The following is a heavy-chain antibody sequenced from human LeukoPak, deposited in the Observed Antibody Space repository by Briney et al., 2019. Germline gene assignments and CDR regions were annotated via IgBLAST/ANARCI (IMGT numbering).Heavy chain of an antibody. CDR1: GFTFSSYA. D-gene: IGHD3-22*01. Sequence: GGSLRLSCAASGFTFSSYAMSWVRQAPGKGLEWVSAISGSGGSTYYADSVKGRFTISRDNSKNTLYLQMNSLRAEDTAVYYRAKDSYYYDSSGYYPTPIDYWGQGTLVTVSS. J-gene: IGHJ4*02. V-gene: IGHV3-23*01. CDR2: ISGSGGST. CDR3: AKDSYYYDSSGYYPTPIDY.